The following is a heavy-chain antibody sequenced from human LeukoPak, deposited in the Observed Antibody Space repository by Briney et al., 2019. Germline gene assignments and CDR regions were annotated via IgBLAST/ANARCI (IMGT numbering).Heavy chain of an antibody. CDR3: VRSAFHAGSGNYYDY. J-gene: IGHJ4*02. V-gene: IGHV3-7*01. Sequence: GGSLRLSCAASGFISSSYWMSWVRQAPGKGLEWVANVKQDGSERYYGDSVKGRFTISRDNAENTLYLQMNSLRVEDTAVYYCVRSAFHAGSGNYYDYWGQGTLVTVSS. CDR2: VKQDGSER. D-gene: IGHD3-22*01. CDR1: GFISSSYW.